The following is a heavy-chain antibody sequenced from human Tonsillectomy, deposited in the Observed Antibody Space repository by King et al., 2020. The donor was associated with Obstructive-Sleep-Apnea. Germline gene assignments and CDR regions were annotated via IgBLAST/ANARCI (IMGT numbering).Heavy chain of an antibody. J-gene: IGHJ4*02. V-gene: IGHV1-18*01. CDR3: ARDLVTAASSD. Sequence: VQLVESGAEVKKPGASVKVSCKASGYTFTNYGISWVLQATGQGLELMGWISGYNGNTNYAHNFQDKGTITMDTSTTTVYMELRSLRSDDTSVYYCARDLVTAASSDWGQGTLVTVSS. CDR1: GYTFTNYG. CDR2: ISGYNGNT. D-gene: IGHD6-13*01.